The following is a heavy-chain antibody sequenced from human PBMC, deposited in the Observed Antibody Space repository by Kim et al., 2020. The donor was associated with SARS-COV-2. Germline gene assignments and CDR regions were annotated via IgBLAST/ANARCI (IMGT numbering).Heavy chain of an antibody. V-gene: IGHV3-48*03. CDR3: ARVGKWELGGMDV. J-gene: IGHJ6*02. D-gene: IGHD1-26*01. Sequence: YADSVKGRFTISSDNAKNSLYLQMNSLRAEDTAVYYCARVGKWELGGMDVWGQGTTVTVSS.